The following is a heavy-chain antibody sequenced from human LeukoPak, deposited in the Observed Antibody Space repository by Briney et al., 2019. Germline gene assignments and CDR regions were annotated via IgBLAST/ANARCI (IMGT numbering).Heavy chain of an antibody. CDR3: AKRGGYETMAAFDY. CDR1: GFTFNSYA. Sequence: PGGSLRLSCAASGFTFNSYAMSWVRQAPGKELEWVSAISPGGSDTYYADSVRGRFTISRDNSKNTLYLQMSSLRAEDSAVYYCAKRGGYETMAAFDYWGQGTLVTVSS. D-gene: IGHD3-16*01. V-gene: IGHV3-23*01. CDR2: ISPGGSDT. J-gene: IGHJ4*02.